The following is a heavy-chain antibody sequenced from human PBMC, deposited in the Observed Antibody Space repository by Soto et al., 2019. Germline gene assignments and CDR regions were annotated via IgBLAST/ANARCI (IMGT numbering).Heavy chain of an antibody. CDR2: ISGSGGST. J-gene: IGHJ4*02. D-gene: IGHD3-10*01. CDR3: ANTGAGPTGVAF. V-gene: IGHV3-23*01. Sequence: PGGSLRLSCGASGFTFSSYAMSLVRQAPGKGLEWVSAISGSGGSTYYADSVKGRFTISRDNSKNTRYLQMHSLRAEETVLYYCANTGAGPTGVAFWGQGPLVTGSA. CDR1: GFTFSSYA.